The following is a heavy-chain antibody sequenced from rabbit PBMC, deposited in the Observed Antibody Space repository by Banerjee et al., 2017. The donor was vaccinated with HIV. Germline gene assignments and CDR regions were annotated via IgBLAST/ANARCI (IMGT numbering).Heavy chain of an antibody. Sequence: QSLEESGGDLVKPGASLTLTCTASGFSFTNNYVMCWVRQAPGKGLEWIACISTDNPDYTYYASWAKGRFTISKTSSTTVTLQMTSLTAADTATYFCARDTAYANIAYAFFNLWGPGTLVTVS. V-gene: IGHV1S40*01. J-gene: IGHJ4*01. D-gene: IGHD6-1*01. CDR1: GFSFTNNYV. CDR2: ISTDNPDYT. CDR3: ARDTAYANIAYAFFNL.